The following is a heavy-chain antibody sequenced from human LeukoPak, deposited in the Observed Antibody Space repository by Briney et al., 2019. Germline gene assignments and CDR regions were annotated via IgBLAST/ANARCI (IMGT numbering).Heavy chain of an antibody. Sequence: GGSLRLSCAASGFTFSSYSMNWVRQAPGKGLEWVSSISSSSSYIYYADSVKGRFTISRDNAKNSLFLQMNSLRAEDTAVYYCASQNNGWFNYWGQGTLVTVSS. CDR1: GFTFSSYS. D-gene: IGHD6-19*01. V-gene: IGHV3-21*04. J-gene: IGHJ4*02. CDR2: ISSSSSYI. CDR3: ASQNNGWFNY.